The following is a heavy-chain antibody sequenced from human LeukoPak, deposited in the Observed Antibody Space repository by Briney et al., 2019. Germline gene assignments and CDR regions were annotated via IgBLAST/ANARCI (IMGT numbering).Heavy chain of an antibody. J-gene: IGHJ4*02. Sequence: ASVKVSCKASGYTFTSYGISWVRQAPGQGLEWMGWISAYNGNTNYAQKLQGRVTVTTDTSTSTAYMELRSLRSDDTAVYYCARDHSSGWYWGFDYWGQGTLVTVSS. CDR1: GYTFTSYG. D-gene: IGHD6-19*01. CDR2: ISAYNGNT. V-gene: IGHV1-18*01. CDR3: ARDHSSGWYWGFDY.